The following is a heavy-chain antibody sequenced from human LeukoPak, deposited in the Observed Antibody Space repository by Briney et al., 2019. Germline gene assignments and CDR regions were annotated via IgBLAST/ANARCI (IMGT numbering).Heavy chain of an antibody. CDR3: ARDRGRDYGGNSDAFDI. J-gene: IGHJ3*02. CDR1: GFTFDDYG. V-gene: IGHV3-20*04. CDR2: INWNGGST. D-gene: IGHD4-23*01. Sequence: PGGSLRLSCAASGFTFDDYGMSWVRQAPGKGLEWVSGINWNGGSTGYADSVKGRFTISRDNAKNSLYLQMNSLRAEDTAVYYCARDRGRDYGGNSDAFDIWGQGTMVIVSS.